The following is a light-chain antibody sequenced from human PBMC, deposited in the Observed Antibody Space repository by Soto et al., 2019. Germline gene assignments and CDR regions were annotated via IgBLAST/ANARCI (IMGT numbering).Light chain of an antibody. V-gene: IGKV3-20*01. CDR1: QSLSSNF. J-gene: IGKJ1*01. CDR2: DSS. CDR3: QQYSDSVGT. Sequence: EIVLTQSPATLSLSPGERATLSCRASQSLSSNFLAWYQQKPGQPPRLLIYDSSTRATGFPDRFSGSGSGTDFTLTISRLEPEDFAVYYCQQYSDSVGTFGQGTKV.